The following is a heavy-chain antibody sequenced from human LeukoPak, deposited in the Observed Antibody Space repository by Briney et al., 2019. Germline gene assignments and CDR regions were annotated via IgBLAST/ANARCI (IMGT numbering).Heavy chain of an antibody. CDR2: ISGSGGST. CDR3: AKVSITIFPGVYYYYYMDV. D-gene: IGHD3-9*01. CDR1: GFTFSSYG. J-gene: IGHJ6*03. V-gene: IGHV3-23*01. Sequence: QPGGSLRLSCAASGFTFSSYGMSWVRQAPGKGLEWVSAISGSGGSTYYADSVKGRFTISRDNSKNTLYLQMNSLRAEDTAVYYCAKVSITIFPGVYYYYYMDVWGKGTTVTISS.